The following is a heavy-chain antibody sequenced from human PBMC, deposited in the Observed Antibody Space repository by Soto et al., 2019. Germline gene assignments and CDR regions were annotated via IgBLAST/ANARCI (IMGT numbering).Heavy chain of an antibody. CDR2: ISHSGIT. J-gene: IGHJ5*02. CDR3: ARVLRGWFDP. Sequence: NPSETLSLTCAVSGGSITSANWWTWVRQPPGGGLEWIGEISHSGITNYMASLKSRVTMSVDKTKNDVSLKLTSVTAADTAVYYCARVLRGWFDPWGQGTPVPVYS. V-gene: IGHV4-4*02. CDR1: GGSITSANW.